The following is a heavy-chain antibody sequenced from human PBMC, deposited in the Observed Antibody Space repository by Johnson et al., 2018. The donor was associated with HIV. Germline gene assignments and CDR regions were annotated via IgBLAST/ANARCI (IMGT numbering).Heavy chain of an antibody. CDR2: ISYDGSNK. D-gene: IGHD3-9*01. Sequence: QMQLVESGGGVVQPGKSLTLSCVASGLSFSNFGMHWVRQAPGKGLEWVAVISYDGSNKYYADSVKGRFTISRDNSKNTLYLQMNSLRPEDTAVYYCAKPFPRWFAPLETAFDIWGQGTMVTVSS. J-gene: IGHJ3*02. CDR3: AKPFPRWFAPLETAFDI. CDR1: GLSFSNFG. V-gene: IGHV3-30*18.